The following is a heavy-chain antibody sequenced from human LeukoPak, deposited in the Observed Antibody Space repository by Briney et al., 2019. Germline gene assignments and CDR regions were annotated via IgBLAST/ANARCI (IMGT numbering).Heavy chain of an antibody. V-gene: IGHV3-23*01. CDR2: IGSDNKP. CDR1: GFTFSAYA. Sequence: GGSLRLSCEASGFTFSAYALSWVRQAPGKGLEWVSSIGSDNKPHYSESVKGRFAISRDNSKSMLFLQLNSLRAEDTALYYCARDLNYYVAMDVWGQGTMVTVSS. CDR3: ARDLNYYVAMDV. J-gene: IGHJ6*02. D-gene: IGHD3-10*02.